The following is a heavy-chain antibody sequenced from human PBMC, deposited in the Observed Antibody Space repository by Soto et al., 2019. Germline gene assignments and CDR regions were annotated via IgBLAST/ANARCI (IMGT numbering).Heavy chain of an antibody. CDR1: GYTFTSYG. CDR3: ARAAAENVATAMVKVDYYGMDV. CDR2: ISAYNGNT. D-gene: IGHD5-18*01. Sequence: QVQLVQSGAEVKKPGASVKVSCKASGYTFTSYGISWVRQAPGQGLEWRGWISAYNGNTNYAQQLQGRVTLTTDTSTSTAYMERRSLRSDGTAVYYCARAAAENVATAMVKVDYYGMDVWGQGTTVTVSS. V-gene: IGHV1-18*04. J-gene: IGHJ6*02.